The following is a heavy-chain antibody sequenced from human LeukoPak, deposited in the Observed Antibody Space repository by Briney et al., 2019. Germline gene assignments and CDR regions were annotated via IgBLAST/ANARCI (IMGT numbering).Heavy chain of an antibody. CDR3: ASWGAVAGGAFDI. Sequence: QSGGSLRLSCAASGFTFSSYWMSWVRQAPGKGLEWVANIKQDGSEKYYVDSVKGRFTISRDNAKNSLYLQMNSLRAEDTAVYYCASWGAVAGGAFDIWGQGTMVTVSS. CDR2: IKQDGSEK. D-gene: IGHD6-19*01. V-gene: IGHV3-7*01. CDR1: GFTFSSYW. J-gene: IGHJ3*02.